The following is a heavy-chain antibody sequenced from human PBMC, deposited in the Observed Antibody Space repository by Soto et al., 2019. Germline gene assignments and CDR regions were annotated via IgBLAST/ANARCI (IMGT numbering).Heavy chain of an antibody. CDR2: IIPIPGTV. CDR1: GGTFSSYA. V-gene: IGHV1-69*01. J-gene: IGHJ6*02. D-gene: IGHD2-2*01. CDR3: ARSHGSSTSLEIYYYYYYGMDV. Sequence: QVQLVQSGAEVKKPGSSVKVSCKASGGTFSSYAISWVRQAPGQGLEWMGGIIPIPGTVNYAQKFQGRVTITADESTSTAYMELSSRRSEDTAVYYCARSHGSSTSLEIYYYYYYGMDVWGLGTTVTVSS.